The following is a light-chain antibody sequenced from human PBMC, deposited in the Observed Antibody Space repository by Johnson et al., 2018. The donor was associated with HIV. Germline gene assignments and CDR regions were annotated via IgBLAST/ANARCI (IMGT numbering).Light chain of an antibody. V-gene: IGLV1-51*01. CDR1: SSNIENNY. Sequence: QSVLTQPPSVSAASGQKVDISCSGGSSNIENNYVSWYQQLPGTAPKLLIYDSNKRPSGIPDRFSGSKSGTSATLGITGLQTGDEADYYCGTWDSSLSAYVFGTGTKVTVL. CDR2: DSN. J-gene: IGLJ1*01. CDR3: GTWDSSLSAYV.